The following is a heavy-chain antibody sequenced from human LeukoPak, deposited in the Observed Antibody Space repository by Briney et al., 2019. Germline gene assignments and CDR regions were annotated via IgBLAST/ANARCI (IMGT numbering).Heavy chain of an antibody. CDR2: ISPNSGGT. D-gene: IGHD2-2*01. Sequence: GASVKVSCKASGYTFTGYYMHWVRQAPGQGLEWMGWISPNSGGTNYAQKFQGRVTMTRDTSISTAYMELSRLTSDDTAVYYCARDANKDCTSSSCSRYWYFDLWGRGTLVTVSS. CDR3: ARDANKDCTSSSCSRYWYFDL. CDR1: GYTFTGYY. V-gene: IGHV1-2*02. J-gene: IGHJ2*01.